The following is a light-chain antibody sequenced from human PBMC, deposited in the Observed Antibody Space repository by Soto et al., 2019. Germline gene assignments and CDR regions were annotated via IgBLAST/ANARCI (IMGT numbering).Light chain of an antibody. CDR1: QSVSSSY. V-gene: IGKV3-20*01. J-gene: IGKJ2*01. CDR3: QQYGSSPYT. Sequence: EIVLTQSPGTLSLSPGERATLSCRASQSVSSSYLAWYQQKPGQAPRLLIYGASSRATGIPDRFSGSGSGIDFTLTISRTEPEDFAVYYCQQYGSSPYTFGQGTQLESK. CDR2: GAS.